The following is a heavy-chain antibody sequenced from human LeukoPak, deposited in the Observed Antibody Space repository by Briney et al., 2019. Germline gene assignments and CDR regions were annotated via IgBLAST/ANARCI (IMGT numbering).Heavy chain of an antibody. Sequence: QPGGSLRLSCAASKFAFSSYAMSWVRQAPGKGLEWVSAISGGGGNAYYADSVKGRFTISRDNSKNTLYLQMNSLRAEDTAVYYCARDLGSGWYWYYYYGMDVWGQGTTVTVSS. CDR1: KFAFSSYA. J-gene: IGHJ6*02. CDR2: ISGGGGNA. D-gene: IGHD6-19*01. V-gene: IGHV3-23*01. CDR3: ARDLGSGWYWYYYYGMDV.